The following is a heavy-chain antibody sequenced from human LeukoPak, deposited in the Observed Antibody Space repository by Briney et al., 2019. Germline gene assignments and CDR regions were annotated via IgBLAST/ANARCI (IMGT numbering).Heavy chain of an antibody. CDR2: ISAYNGNT. CDR3: AGKQLARSHFDY. Sequence: ASVKVSCKASGYTFTSYGISWVRQAPGQGLEWMGWISAYNGNTNYAQKLQGRVTMTTDTSTSTAYMELRSLRSDDTAVYYCAGKQLARSHFDYWGQGTLVTVSS. CDR1: GYTFTSYG. V-gene: IGHV1-18*01. J-gene: IGHJ4*02. D-gene: IGHD6-6*01.